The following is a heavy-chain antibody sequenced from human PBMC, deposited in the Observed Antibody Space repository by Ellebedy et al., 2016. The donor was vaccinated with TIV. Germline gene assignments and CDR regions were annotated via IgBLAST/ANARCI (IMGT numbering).Heavy chain of an antibody. J-gene: IGHJ6*02. V-gene: IGHV3-23*01. CDR1: GFTFSSYA. CDR3: AKAGGEMATTMYYYYGMDV. Sequence: GGSLRLXXAASGFTFSSYAMSWVRQAPGKGLEWVSAISGSGGSTYYADSVKGRFTISRDNSKNTLYLQMNSLRAEDTAVYYCAKAGGEMATTMYYYYGMDVWGQGTTVTVSS. D-gene: IGHD5-24*01. CDR2: ISGSGGST.